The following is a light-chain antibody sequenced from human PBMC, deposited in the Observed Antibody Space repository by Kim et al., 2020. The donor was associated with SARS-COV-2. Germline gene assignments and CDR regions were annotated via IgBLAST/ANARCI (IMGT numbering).Light chain of an antibody. CDR3: KHRQT. J-gene: IGKJ1*01. Sequence: IQMTQSPSTLSASVGDRVTLTCRASQGVSRWLAWYQQKPGKAPKLLIYDGSNLQSGVPSRFSGSGSGTEFTLTISSLQPDDFANYYCKHRQTFGQGTKLDIK. V-gene: IGKV1-5*01. CDR2: DGS. CDR1: QGVSRW.